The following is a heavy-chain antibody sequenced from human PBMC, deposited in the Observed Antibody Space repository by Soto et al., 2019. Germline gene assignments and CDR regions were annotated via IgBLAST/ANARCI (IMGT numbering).Heavy chain of an antibody. D-gene: IGHD3-16*02. V-gene: IGHV4-59*12. Sequence: KPSETLSLTCTVSGGSISSYYWSWIRQPPGKGLEWIGYIYSSGRTHYNPSLKSRVNISLDTSNNLLSLRLSSVTAADTAVYYCARMGLHLGELSRNWFDPWGRGTLVTVSS. CDR1: GGSISSYY. CDR2: IYSSGRT. J-gene: IGHJ5*02. CDR3: ARMGLHLGELSRNWFDP.